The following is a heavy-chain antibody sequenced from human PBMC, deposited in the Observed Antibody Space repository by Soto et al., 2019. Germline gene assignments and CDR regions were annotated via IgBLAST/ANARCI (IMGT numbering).Heavy chain of an antibody. D-gene: IGHD6-6*01. CDR3: ARGRVDYNSWLGLDY. J-gene: IGHJ4*02. Sequence: GASVKVSCKASGHTFSSHDINWVRQASGQGLEWMGWMNPNTGNTGYAETFQGRVSMTRDTSISTAYMELSSLRSEDTAIYYCARGRVDYNSWLGLDYWGQGTLVTVSS. CDR1: GHTFSSHD. V-gene: IGHV1-8*01. CDR2: MNPNTGNT.